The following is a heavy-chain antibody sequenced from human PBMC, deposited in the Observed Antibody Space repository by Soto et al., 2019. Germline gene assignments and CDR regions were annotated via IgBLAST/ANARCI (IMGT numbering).Heavy chain of an antibody. CDR3: ARETSAAWPYSLDY. J-gene: IGHJ4*02. Sequence: EVQLVESGGGFVQPGGSLSLSCAASGFTFSTYWMSWVRQAPGKGLEWVANIKQDGGEKYYLDSVKGRFNISRDNAKNSLYLQMNSMRAEDTAVYYCARETSAAWPYSLDYWGQGTLFTVSS. D-gene: IGHD2-15*01. CDR1: GFTFSTYW. CDR2: IKQDGGEK. V-gene: IGHV3-7*01.